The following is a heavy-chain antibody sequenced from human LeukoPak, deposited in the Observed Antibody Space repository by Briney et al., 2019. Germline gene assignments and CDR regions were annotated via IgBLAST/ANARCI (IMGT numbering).Heavy chain of an antibody. Sequence: GGSLRLSCAASGFTFSSYSMNWVRQAPGKGLEWVSYISSGSSTIYYADSVKGRFTIPRDNAKNSLYLQMNSLRAEDTAVYYCARGGYCSSTSCYPSWFDPWGQGTLVTVSS. CDR1: GFTFSSYS. V-gene: IGHV3-48*01. J-gene: IGHJ5*02. CDR3: ARGGYCSSTSCYPSWFDP. CDR2: ISSGSSTI. D-gene: IGHD2-2*01.